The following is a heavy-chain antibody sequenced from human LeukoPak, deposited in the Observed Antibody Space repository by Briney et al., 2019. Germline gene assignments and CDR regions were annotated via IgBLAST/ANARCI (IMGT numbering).Heavy chain of an antibody. CDR2: INHSGST. Sequence: SETLSLTCAVYGGSFSGYYWSWIRQPPGTGLEWIGEINHSGSTNYNPSLKSRVTISVDTSKNQFSLKLSAVTAADTAVYYCAGGSSTPGRWYFNYWGQGILVTVSS. J-gene: IGHJ4*02. V-gene: IGHV4-34*01. D-gene: IGHD1-14*01. CDR1: GGSFSGYY. CDR3: AGGSSTPGRWYFNY.